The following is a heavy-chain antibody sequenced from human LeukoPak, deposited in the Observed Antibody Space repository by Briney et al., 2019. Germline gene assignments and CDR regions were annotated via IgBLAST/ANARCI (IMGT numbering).Heavy chain of an antibody. CDR2: ISSSSSYI. CDR1: GFTFSSYG. CDR3: ARAVANWFDP. Sequence: GGSLRLSCAASGFTFSSYGMNWVRQAPGKGLEWVSSISSSSSYIYYADSVKGRFTISRDNAKNSLHLQMNSLRAEDTAVYYCARAVANWFDPWGQGTLVTVSS. V-gene: IGHV3-21*01. D-gene: IGHD6-19*01. J-gene: IGHJ5*02.